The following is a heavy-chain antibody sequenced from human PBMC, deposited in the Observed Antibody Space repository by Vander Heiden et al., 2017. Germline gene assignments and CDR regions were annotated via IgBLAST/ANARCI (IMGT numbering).Heavy chain of an antibody. J-gene: IGHJ4*02. V-gene: IGHV1-8*01. CDR1: GYTFSTYD. CDR2: MNPKSGNT. CDR3: ARTPPSWLYAIDY. D-gene: IGHD2-8*01. Sequence: QVQLVQSGAEVKKPGASVKVSCRASGYTFSTYDINWVRQAAGQGLEWMGWMNPKSGNTGYAQKFQGRVTMTRDTSISTAYMELSSLKSEDTAVYYCARTPPSWLYAIDYWGQGILVSVSS.